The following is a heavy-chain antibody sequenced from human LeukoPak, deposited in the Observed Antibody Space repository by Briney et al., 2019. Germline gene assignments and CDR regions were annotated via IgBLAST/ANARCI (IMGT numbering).Heavy chain of an antibody. D-gene: IGHD4-17*01. J-gene: IGHJ4*02. CDR2: IYYSGST. CDR3: ARQSPRTTVTTH. CDR1: GGSISSSSYY. V-gene: IGHV4-39*01. Sequence: SETLSLTCAVSGGSISSSSYYWGWIRQPPGKGLEWIGSIYYSGSTYYNPSLKSRVTISVDTSKNQFSLKLSSVTAADTAVYYCARQSPRTTVTTHWGQGTLVTVSS.